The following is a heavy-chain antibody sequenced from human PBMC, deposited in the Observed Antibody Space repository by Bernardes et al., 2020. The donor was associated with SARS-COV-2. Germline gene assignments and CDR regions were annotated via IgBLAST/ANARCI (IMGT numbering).Heavy chain of an antibody. Sequence: GGSLRLSCAASGFTFSSYWMHWVRQAPGKGLVWVSRINSDGSSTSYADSVKGRFTISRDNAKNTLYLQMNSLRAEDTAVYYCAREIIRTGRGAFDIWGQGTMVTVSS. J-gene: IGHJ3*02. V-gene: IGHV3-74*01. CDR3: AREIIRTGRGAFDI. D-gene: IGHD3-10*01. CDR2: INSDGSST. CDR1: GFTFSSYW.